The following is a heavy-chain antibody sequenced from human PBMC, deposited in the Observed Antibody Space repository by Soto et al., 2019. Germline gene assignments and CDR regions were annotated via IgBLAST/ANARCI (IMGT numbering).Heavy chain of an antibody. CDR3: ARVITMIVVAPDAFDI. D-gene: IGHD3-22*01. V-gene: IGHV3-30-3*01. Sequence: GGSLRLSCAASGFTFSSYAMHWVRQAPGKGLEWVAVISYDGSNKYYADSVKGRFTISRDNSKNTLYLQMNSLRAEDTAVYYCARVITMIVVAPDAFDIWGQGTMVTVSS. CDR2: ISYDGSNK. CDR1: GFTFSSYA. J-gene: IGHJ3*02.